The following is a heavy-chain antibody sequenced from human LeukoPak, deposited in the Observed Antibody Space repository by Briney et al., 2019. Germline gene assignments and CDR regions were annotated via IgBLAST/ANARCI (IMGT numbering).Heavy chain of an antibody. Sequence: GGSLRLSCAASGFTFSSYGMHWVRQAPGKGLEWVAVIWYDGSAKYYADSVKGRFTISRDNSKNTLYLQMNSLRAEDTAVYYCAKLLLAARELFDYWGQGTLVTASS. CDR1: GFTFSSYG. CDR3: AKLLLAARELFDY. V-gene: IGHV3-30*02. J-gene: IGHJ4*02. D-gene: IGHD6-13*01. CDR2: IWYDGSAK.